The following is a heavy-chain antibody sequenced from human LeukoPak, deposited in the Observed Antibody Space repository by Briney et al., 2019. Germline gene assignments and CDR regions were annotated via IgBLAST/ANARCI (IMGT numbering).Heavy chain of an antibody. J-gene: IGHJ6*02. CDR1: GYTFTSYD. CDR2: MNPNSGNT. CDR3: ARMTTVTTYYYYGMDV. Sequence: ASVKVSCKASGYTFTSYDINWVRQATGQGLEWMGWMNPNSGNTGYAQKFQGRVTMTRNTSISTAYMEVSSLRSEDTAVYYCARMTTVTTYYYYGMDVWGQGTTVTVSS. D-gene: IGHD4-17*01. V-gene: IGHV1-8*01.